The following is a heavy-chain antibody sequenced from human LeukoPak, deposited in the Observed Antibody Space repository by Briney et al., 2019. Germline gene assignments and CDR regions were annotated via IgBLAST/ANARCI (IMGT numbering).Heavy chain of an antibody. CDR3: ARGNYYYYYMDV. Sequence: SQTLSLTCTVSGGSISSGGYYWSWIRQHPGKGLEWIGYIYYSGSTYYNPSLKGRVTISVDTSKNQFSLKLSSVTAADTAVYYCARGNYYYYYMDVWGKGTTVTVSS. CDR2: IYYSGST. J-gene: IGHJ6*03. CDR1: GGSISSGGYY. V-gene: IGHV4-31*03.